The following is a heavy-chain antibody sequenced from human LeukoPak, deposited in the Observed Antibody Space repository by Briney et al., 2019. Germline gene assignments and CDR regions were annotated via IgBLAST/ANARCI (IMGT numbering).Heavy chain of an antibody. CDR2: INHSGST. CDR3: ARQGENLYDYVWGSYRY. V-gene: IGHV4-34*01. CDR1: AFTFSNYA. J-gene: IGHJ4*02. Sequence: GSLRLSCAASAFTFSNYAMSWIRQPPGKGLEWIGEINHSGSTNYNPSLKSRVTISVDTSKNQFSLKLSSVTAADTAVYYCARQGENLYDYVWGSYRYWGQGTLVTVSS. D-gene: IGHD3-16*02.